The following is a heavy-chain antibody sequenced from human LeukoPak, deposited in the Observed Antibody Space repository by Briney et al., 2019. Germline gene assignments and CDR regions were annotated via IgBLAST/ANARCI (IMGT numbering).Heavy chain of an antibody. V-gene: IGHV3-7*01. CDR1: GFIFSGYW. CDR3: ARVGPGDYDILTGYTYYYYMDV. Sequence: GGSLRLSCAASGFIFSGYWMTWVRQAPGKGLEWVANIKQDGSEKYYVDTVKGRFTISRDNAKNSLYLQMNSLRAEDTAVYYCARVGPGDYDILTGYTYYYYMDVWGKGTTVTVSS. J-gene: IGHJ6*03. CDR2: IKQDGSEK. D-gene: IGHD3-9*01.